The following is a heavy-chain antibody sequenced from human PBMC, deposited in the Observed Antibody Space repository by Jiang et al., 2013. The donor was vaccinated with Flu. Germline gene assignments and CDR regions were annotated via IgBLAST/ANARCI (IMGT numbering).Heavy chain of an antibody. V-gene: IGHV4-39*01. J-gene: IGHJ4*02. CDR2: IYYSGST. Sequence: GSGLVKPSETLSLTCTVSGGSISSSSYYWGWIRQPPGKGLEWIGSIYYSGSTYYNPSLKSRVTISVDTSKNQFSLKLSSVTAADTAVYYCARHTQLWLNFDYWGPGNPGHRLL. D-gene: IGHD5-18*01. CDR3: ARHTQLWLNFDY. CDR1: GGSISSSSYY.